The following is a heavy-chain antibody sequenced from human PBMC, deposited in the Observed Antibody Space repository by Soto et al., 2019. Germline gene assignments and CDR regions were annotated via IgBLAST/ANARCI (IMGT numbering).Heavy chain of an antibody. CDR2: IYYSGST. Sequence: QVQLQESGPGLVKPSQTLSLTCTVSGGSISSGGYYWSWIRQHPGKGLEWIGYIYYSGSTYYNPSPKSRVTISVDTSKNQFSLKLGSVTAADTAVYYCARGSEMATIVRYYYGMDVWGQGTTVTVSS. CDR1: GGSISSGGYY. J-gene: IGHJ6*02. V-gene: IGHV4-31*03. CDR3: ARGSEMATIVRYYYGMDV. D-gene: IGHD5-12*01.